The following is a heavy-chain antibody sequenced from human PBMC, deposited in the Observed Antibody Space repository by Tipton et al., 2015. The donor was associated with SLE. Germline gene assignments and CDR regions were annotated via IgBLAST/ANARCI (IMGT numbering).Heavy chain of an antibody. CDR3: ARVGSSSWSFDY. D-gene: IGHD6-13*01. CDR1: GGSISSGRYY. Sequence: TLSLTCTVSGGSISSGRYYWSWIRQPAGKGLEWIGRIYASGSTNYNPSLKSRVTISVDTSKNQFSLMLTSVTAADTAVYYCARVGSSSWSFDYWGQGTLVTVSS. V-gene: IGHV4-61*02. J-gene: IGHJ4*02. CDR2: IYASGST.